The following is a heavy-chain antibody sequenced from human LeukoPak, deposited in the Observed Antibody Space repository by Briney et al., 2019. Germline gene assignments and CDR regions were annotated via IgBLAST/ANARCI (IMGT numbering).Heavy chain of an antibody. J-gene: IGHJ4*02. CDR1: GFTFSSYG. Sequence: GGSLRLSCAASGFTFSSYGMHWVRQAPGKGLEWVAVIWYDGSNKYYADSVKGRFTISRDNSKNTLYLQINSLRAEDTAVYYCARGISGGYSYGYAILDYWGQGTLVTVSS. V-gene: IGHV3-33*01. CDR3: ARGISGGYSYGYAILDY. D-gene: IGHD5-18*01. CDR2: IWYDGSNK.